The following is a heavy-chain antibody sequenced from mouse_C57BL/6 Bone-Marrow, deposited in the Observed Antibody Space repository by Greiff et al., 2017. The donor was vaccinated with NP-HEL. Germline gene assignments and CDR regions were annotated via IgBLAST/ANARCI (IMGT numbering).Heavy chain of an antibody. CDR2: IYPGDGDT. Sequence: VQLQQSGPELVKPGASVKISCKASGYAFSSSWMNWVKQRPGKGLEWIGRIYPGDGDTNYNGKFKGKATLTADKSSSTAYMQLSSLTSEDSAVYFCARWGYGSSYDYAMDYWGQGTSVTVSS. J-gene: IGHJ4*01. CDR1: GYAFSSSW. D-gene: IGHD1-1*01. CDR3: ARWGYGSSYDYAMDY. V-gene: IGHV1-82*01.